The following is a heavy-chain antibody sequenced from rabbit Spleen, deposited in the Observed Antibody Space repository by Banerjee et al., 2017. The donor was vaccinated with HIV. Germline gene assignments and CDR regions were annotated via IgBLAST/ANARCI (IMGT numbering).Heavy chain of an antibody. CDR1: GIDFTKYY. D-gene: IGHD4-1*01. V-gene: IGHV1S7*01. CDR3: ARTGYDSSGWGVWSYFNL. J-gene: IGHJ4*01. Sequence: QLTETGGGLVQPGGSLTLSCKASGIDFTKYYITWVRQAPGKGLEWIGIIYGGKGTTDYASWVNGRFTISSDTAQNIVDLQMNSLTAADTATYFCARTGYDSSGWGVWSYFNLWGPGTLVTVS. CDR2: IYGGKGTT.